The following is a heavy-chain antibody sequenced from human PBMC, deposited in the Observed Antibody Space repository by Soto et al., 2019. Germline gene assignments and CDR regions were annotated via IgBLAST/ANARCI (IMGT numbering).Heavy chain of an antibody. CDR2: IYHSGST. D-gene: IGHD6-13*01. CDR3: ARGPGIPTAGTVDY. V-gene: IGHV4-30-2*01. J-gene: IGHJ4*02. Sequence: SETLSLTCAVSGGSISSGGYSWSWIRQPPGKGLEWIGYIYHSGSTYYNPSLKSRVTISVDRSKNQFSLKLSSVTAADTAVYYCARGPGIPTAGTVDYWGQGTLVTVSS. CDR1: GGSISSGGYS.